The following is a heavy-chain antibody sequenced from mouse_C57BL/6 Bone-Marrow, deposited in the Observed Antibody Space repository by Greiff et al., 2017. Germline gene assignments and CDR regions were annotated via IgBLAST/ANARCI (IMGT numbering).Heavy chain of an antibody. Sequence: VQLQESGPGLVQPSQSLSITCTVSGFSLTSYGVHWVRQSPGKGLEWLGVIWRGGSTDYNAAFMSRLSITKDNSKSQVFFKMNSLQADDTAIYYCAKAAARPLYYYAMDYWGQGTSVTVSS. V-gene: IGHV2-5*01. CDR3: AKAAARPLYYYAMDY. J-gene: IGHJ4*01. D-gene: IGHD3-3*01. CDR1: GFSLTSYG. CDR2: IWRGGST.